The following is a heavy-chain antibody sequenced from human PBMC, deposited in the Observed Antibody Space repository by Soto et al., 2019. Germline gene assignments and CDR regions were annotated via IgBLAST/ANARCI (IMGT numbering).Heavy chain of an antibody. CDR1: GFTFSSYA. J-gene: IGHJ4*02. D-gene: IGHD3-22*01. Sequence: QVQLVESGGGVVQPGRSLRLSCAASGFTFSSYAMHWVRQAPGKGLEWVAVISYDGSNKYYADSVKGRFTISRDNSKNTLYLQMNSLRAEDTAVYYCAREGRYYESSGYYPTDFDYWGQGTLVTVSS. V-gene: IGHV3-30-3*01. CDR2: ISYDGSNK. CDR3: AREGRYYESSGYYPTDFDY.